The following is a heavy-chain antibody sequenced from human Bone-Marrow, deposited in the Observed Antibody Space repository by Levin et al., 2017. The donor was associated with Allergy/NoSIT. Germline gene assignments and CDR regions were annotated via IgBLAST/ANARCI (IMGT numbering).Heavy chain of an antibody. D-gene: IGHD4-11*01. V-gene: IGHV3-73*01. CDR1: GFTFSGSA. CDR3: TRKWGDATTTGDY. J-gene: IGHJ4*02. CDR2: IRSKANSYAT. Sequence: GGSLRLSCAASGFTFSGSAMHWVRQASGKGLEWVGRIRSKANSYATAYAASVSGRFTISRDDSQNTAFLQMNSLKSEDTAIYYCTRKWGDATTTGDYWGQGTLVTVSS.